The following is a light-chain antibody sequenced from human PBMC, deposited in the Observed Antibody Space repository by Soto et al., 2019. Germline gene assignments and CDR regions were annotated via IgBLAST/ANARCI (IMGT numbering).Light chain of an antibody. CDR3: CSYAGSYTYV. J-gene: IGLJ1*01. Sequence: SALAQPRSVCGSPGQSVTIFCTGTSSDVGGFNYVSWYQQHPGKAPKLMIYDVTKRPSGVPDRFSGSKSGNTASLTISGLQAEDEADYFCCSYAGSYTYVFGTGTKVTVL. CDR2: DVT. V-gene: IGLV2-11*01. CDR1: SSDVGGFNY.